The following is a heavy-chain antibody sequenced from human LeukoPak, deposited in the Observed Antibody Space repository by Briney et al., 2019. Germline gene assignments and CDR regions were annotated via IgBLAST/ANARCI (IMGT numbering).Heavy chain of an antibody. D-gene: IGHD3-22*01. CDR3: ARVLGRDYYDSSDIYGMDV. J-gene: IGHJ6*02. CDR2: ILPIFGTA. Sequence: SVKVSFKASGGTFSSYAISWVRQAPGQGLEWMGGILPIFGTANYAQKFQGRVTITADESTSTAYMELSSLRSEDKAVYYCARVLGRDYYDSSDIYGMDVWGQGTTVTVSS. CDR1: GGTFSSYA. V-gene: IGHV1-69*13.